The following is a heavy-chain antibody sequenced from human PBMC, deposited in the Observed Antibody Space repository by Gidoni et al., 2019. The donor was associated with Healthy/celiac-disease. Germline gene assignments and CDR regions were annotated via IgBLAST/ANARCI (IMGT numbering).Heavy chain of an antibody. V-gene: IGHV2-5*01. J-gene: IGHJ4*02. CDR3: AHTYSSGWYEWSYFDY. CDR1: GFSLSTSGVG. D-gene: IGHD6-19*01. CDR2: IYWNADK. Sequence: QITLKESGPTLVKPTQTLTLTCTFSGFSLSTSGVGVGWIRQPPGKALEWLALIYWNADKRYSPSLKSRLTITKDTSKNQVVLTMTNMDPVDTATYYCAHTYSSGWYEWSYFDYWGQGTLVTVSS.